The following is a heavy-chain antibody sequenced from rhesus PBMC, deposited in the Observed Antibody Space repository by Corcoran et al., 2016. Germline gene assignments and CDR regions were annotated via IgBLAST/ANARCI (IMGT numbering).Heavy chain of an antibody. CDR1: GGSFSSYW. CDR2: INGNSGST. V-gene: IGHV4-80*01. Sequence: QVQLQESGPGLVKPSETLSLTCAVSGGSFSSYWWSWIRQPPGKGLEWTGEINGNSGSTNYNPYLKSRVTISKDASKNQFSLKLSSVTAADTAVYYCARYSSGWFYDYWGQGVLVTVSS. CDR3: ARYSSGWFYDY. D-gene: IGHD6-31*01. J-gene: IGHJ4*01.